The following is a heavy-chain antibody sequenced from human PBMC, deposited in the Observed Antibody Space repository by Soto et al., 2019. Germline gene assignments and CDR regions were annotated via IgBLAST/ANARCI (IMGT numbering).Heavy chain of an antibody. CDR3: AKDKSGTTAFDI. V-gene: IGHV3-23*01. J-gene: IGHJ3*02. Sequence: LRLSCADSGFTFSTYALSWVRQAPGKGLEWVSAINERGGSTYYADSVKGRFTISRDNSKNTLYLQMNSLRAEDTALYYCAKDKSGTTAFDIWGQGTMVTVSS. CDR2: INERGGST. CDR1: GFTFSTYA. D-gene: IGHD1-1*01.